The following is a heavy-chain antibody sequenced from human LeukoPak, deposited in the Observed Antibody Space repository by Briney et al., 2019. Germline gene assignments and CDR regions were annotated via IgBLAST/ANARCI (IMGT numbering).Heavy chain of an antibody. CDR2: IYYSGST. CDR3: AREIVVVAATPKNWFDP. J-gene: IGHJ5*02. V-gene: IGHV4-39*07. CDR1: GGSISSSSYY. D-gene: IGHD2-15*01. Sequence: SETLSLTCTVSGGSISSSSYYWSWIRQPPGKGLEWIGSIYYSGSTYYNPSLKSRVTISVDTSKNQFSLKLSSVTAADTAVYYCAREIVVVAATPKNWFDPWGQGTLVTVSS.